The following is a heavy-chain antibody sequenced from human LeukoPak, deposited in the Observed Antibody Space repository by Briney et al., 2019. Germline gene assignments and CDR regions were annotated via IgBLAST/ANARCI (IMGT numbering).Heavy chain of an antibody. Sequence: SETLSLTCTVSGGSISSYYWSWIRQLAGKGLEWIGRIYTSGSTNYNPSLKSRVTMSVDTSKNQFSLKLSSVTAADTAVYYCARARAPSDYYYYYMDVWGKGTTVTVSS. D-gene: IGHD2-2*01. CDR3: ARARAPSDYYYYYMDV. CDR2: IYTSGST. V-gene: IGHV4-4*07. J-gene: IGHJ6*03. CDR1: GGSISSYY.